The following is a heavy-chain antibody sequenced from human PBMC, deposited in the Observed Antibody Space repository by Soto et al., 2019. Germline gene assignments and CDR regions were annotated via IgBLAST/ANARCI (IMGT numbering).Heavy chain of an antibody. Sequence: GGSLRLSCAASGFTFSSYAMSGVRQAPGKGLEWVSAISGSGGSTYYADSVKGRFTISRDNSKNTLYLQMNSLRAEDTAVYYCAKDRGGSYYFEYYYYYGMDVWGQGTTVTVSS. CDR3: AKDRGGSYYFEYYYYYGMDV. CDR1: GFTFSSYA. V-gene: IGHV3-23*01. CDR2: ISGSGGST. J-gene: IGHJ6*02. D-gene: IGHD1-26*01.